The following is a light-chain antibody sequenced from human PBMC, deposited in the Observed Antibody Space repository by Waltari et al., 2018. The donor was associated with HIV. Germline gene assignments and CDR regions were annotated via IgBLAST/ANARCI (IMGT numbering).Light chain of an antibody. V-gene: IGLV1-47*01. J-gene: IGLJ2*01. CDR3: AAWDDSLSGHVA. CDR2: KTD. CDR1: SSNIRSNF. Sequence: QSVLTQPPSASGTPGQRVTISCSGSSSNIRSNFVYWYQQILGTTPKLLIYKTDQRPPGVPDRFSGSKSGTSAALTISGLRSEDEADYFCAAWDDSLSGHVAFGGGTRVTVL.